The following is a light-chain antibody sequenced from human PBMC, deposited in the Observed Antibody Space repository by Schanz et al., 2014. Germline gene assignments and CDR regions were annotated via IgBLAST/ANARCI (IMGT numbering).Light chain of an antibody. CDR2: EVS. CDR3: SSFAGSNNFWV. CDR1: SSDVGGYNY. J-gene: IGLJ3*02. V-gene: IGLV2-8*01. Sequence: QSVLTQPPSASGSPGQSVTISCTATSSDVGGYNYVSWYQQHPGKAPKLMIFEVSKRPSGVPDRFSGSKSGNTASLTVSGLQAEDEADYYCSSFAGSNNFWVFGGGTKLTVL.